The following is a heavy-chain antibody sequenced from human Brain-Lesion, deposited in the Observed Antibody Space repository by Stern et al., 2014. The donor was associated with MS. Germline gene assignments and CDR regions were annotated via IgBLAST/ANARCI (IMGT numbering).Heavy chain of an antibody. CDR2: IFNSGST. D-gene: IGHD2-2*01. CDR1: GGSISSGGYY. J-gene: IGHJ6*02. CDR3: ARGRVVPGFQYYATDV. V-gene: IGHV4-61*02. Sequence: QMQLVQSGPGLVKPSQTLSLSCTVSGGSISSGGYYWSWIRQPAGKGLEWIGRIFNSGSTSYNPSLKSRVTISIDPSKNRFSLRLTPMTAADTAVYYCARGRVVPGFQYYATDVWGQGTTVIVSS.